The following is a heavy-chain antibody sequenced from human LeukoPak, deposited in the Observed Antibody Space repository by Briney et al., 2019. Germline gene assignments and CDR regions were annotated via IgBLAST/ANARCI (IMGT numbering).Heavy chain of an antibody. CDR2: INPNSGGT. D-gene: IGHD2-2*02. CDR1: GYTFTGYY. V-gene: IGHV1-2*02. Sequence: GASVKVSCKASGYTFTGYYMHWVRQAPGQGLEWMGWINPNSGGTNYAQKFQGRVTMTRDTSISTAYMELSRLRSDDTAVYYCARVKQPAAIKGAFDYWGQGTLVTVSS. CDR3: ARVKQPAAIKGAFDY. J-gene: IGHJ4*02.